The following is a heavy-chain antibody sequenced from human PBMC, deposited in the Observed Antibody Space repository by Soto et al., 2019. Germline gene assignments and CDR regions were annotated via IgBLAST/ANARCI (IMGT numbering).Heavy chain of an antibody. D-gene: IGHD5-18*01. Sequence: EVQLVESGGGLVQPGGSLRLSCEASGFTFSSYWMSWVRQTPGKGLEWMANIKHDGSEKYYVDCVKGRLTISRDNAKNSLHLQRNSLRAEDTGVYYCARDDRYSSDHWGQGTLVTVSS. J-gene: IGHJ5*02. CDR1: GFTFSSYW. CDR3: ARDDRYSSDH. V-gene: IGHV3-7*05. CDR2: IKHDGSEK.